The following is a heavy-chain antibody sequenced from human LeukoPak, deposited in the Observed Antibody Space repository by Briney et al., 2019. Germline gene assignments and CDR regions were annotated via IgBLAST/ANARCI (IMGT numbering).Heavy chain of an antibody. J-gene: IGHJ4*02. CDR3: ARRRLDSSWCFDY. CDR2: INGNNANT. Sequence: ASVKDSCQASGYTFTSYGISWVRQPPGQGLAWMAWINGNNANTKYAQKVQGRVTVTTYTSTSTAYMELGSLTSDDTAVYYCARRRLDSSWCFDYWGQGTLVAVSS. D-gene: IGHD6-13*01. V-gene: IGHV1-18*01. CDR1: GYTFTSYG.